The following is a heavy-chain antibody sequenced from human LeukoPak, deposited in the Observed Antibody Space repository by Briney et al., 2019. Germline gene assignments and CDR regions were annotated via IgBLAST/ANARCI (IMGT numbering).Heavy chain of an antibody. CDR3: ARGHPRPRVIAVAGNFDS. D-gene: IGHD6-19*01. Sequence: GGCLRLSCAASRFTFSSYAMHWARQAPGKGLHWVAAISYDGTNKYYADSVKGRFTISRDNSKNTLYLQMNSLRADDTAVFYCARGHPRPRVIAVAGNFDSWGHGTLVTVSS. V-gene: IGHV3-30-3*01. CDR1: RFTFSSYA. J-gene: IGHJ4*01. CDR2: ISYDGTNK.